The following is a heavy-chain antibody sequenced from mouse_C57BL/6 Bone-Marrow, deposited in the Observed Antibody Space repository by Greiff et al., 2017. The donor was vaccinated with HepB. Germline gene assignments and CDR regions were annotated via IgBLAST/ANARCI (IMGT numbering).Heavy chain of an antibody. V-gene: IGHV1-18*01. CDR1: GYTFTDYN. CDR2: INPNNGGT. CDR3: ARNALAAGTFDY. Sequence: VHVKQSGPELVKPGASVKIPCKASGYTFTDYNMDWVKQSHGKSLEWIGDINPNNGGTIYNQKFKGKATLTVDKSSSTAYMELRSLTSEDTAVYYCARNALAAGTFDYWGQGTTLTVSS. D-gene: IGHD4-1*01. J-gene: IGHJ2*01.